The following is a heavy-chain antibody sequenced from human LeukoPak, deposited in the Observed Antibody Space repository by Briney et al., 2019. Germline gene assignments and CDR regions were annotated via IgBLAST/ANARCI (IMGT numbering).Heavy chain of an antibody. Sequence: NPGGSLRLSCDASGFIFSDYYMSWIRQAPGKGLEWISSISNPSSTIYYADSVKGRFTVSRDNAKNSLYLQMNSLRAEDTAVYYCAELGITMIGGVWGKGTTVTISS. CDR2: ISNPSSTI. J-gene: IGHJ6*04. V-gene: IGHV3-11*04. CDR3: AELGITMIGGV. CDR1: GFIFSDYY. D-gene: IGHD3-10*02.